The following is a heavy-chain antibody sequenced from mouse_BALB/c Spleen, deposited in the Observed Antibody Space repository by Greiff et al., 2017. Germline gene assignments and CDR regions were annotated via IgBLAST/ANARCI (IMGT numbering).Heavy chain of an antibody. CDR1: GYTFTDYE. Sequence: QVQLQQSGAELVRPGASVTLSCKASGYTFTDYEMHWVKQTPVHGLEWIGAIDPETGGTAYNQKFKGKATLTADKSSSTAYMELRSLTSEDSAVYYCTIYGSSQYYFDYWGQGTTLTVSS. J-gene: IGHJ2*01. D-gene: IGHD1-1*01. CDR2: IDPETGGT. CDR3: TIYGSSQYYFDY. V-gene: IGHV1-15*01.